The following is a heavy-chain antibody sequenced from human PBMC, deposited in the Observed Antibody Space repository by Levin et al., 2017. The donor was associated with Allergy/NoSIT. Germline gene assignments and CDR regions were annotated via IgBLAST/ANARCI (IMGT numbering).Heavy chain of an antibody. CDR1: GGSISSGGYS. CDR2: IYLSGST. Sequence: PSQTLSLTCAVSGGSISSGGYSWSWIRQPPGKGLEWIGNIYLSGSTNDNPSLKSRVTMSVDRAKNQFSLKLSYVTAADTAVYYCARVAGYSYGYYFDYWGPGTLVTVSS. V-gene: IGHV4-30-2*01. J-gene: IGHJ4*02. D-gene: IGHD5-18*01. CDR3: ARVAGYSYGYYFDY.